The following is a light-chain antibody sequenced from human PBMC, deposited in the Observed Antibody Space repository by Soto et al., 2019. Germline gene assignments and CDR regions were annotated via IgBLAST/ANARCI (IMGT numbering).Light chain of an antibody. CDR2: RND. CDR1: RSNIGSDL. V-gene: IGLV1-47*01. Sequence: QSVLTQPPSASGTPGQRVTISCSRSRSNIGSDLVYWYQQVPGTAPKLLISRNDQRPSGVPDRFSGSMSGTSASLAISGLRPEDEADYYCAACDDRLSVWVFGGGTKLTVL. CDR3: AACDDRLSVWV. J-gene: IGLJ3*02.